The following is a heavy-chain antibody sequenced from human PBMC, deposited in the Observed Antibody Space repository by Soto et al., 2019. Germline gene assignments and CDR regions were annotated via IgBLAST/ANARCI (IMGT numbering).Heavy chain of an antibody. Sequence: PGESLKISCKGSGYSFTSYWIGWGRQMPGKGLEWMGIIYPGDSDTRYSPSFQGQVTISADKSISNAYQQWSSLKASDTAMYYCARILYIVVVSATHSWFDPWGQGTLVTVSS. CDR2: IYPGDSDT. CDR1: GYSFTSYW. V-gene: IGHV5-51*01. CDR3: ARILYIVVVSATHSWFDP. J-gene: IGHJ5*02. D-gene: IGHD2-21*01.